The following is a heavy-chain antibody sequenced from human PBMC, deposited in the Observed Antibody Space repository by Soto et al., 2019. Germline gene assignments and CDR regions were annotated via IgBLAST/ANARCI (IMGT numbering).Heavy chain of an antibody. D-gene: IGHD2-2*01. CDR2: VNHSGST. Sequence: SETLSLTCAFYGGSFSGYYWSWIRQPPGKGLEWIGEVNHSGSTNYNPSLKSRVTISVDTSKNQFSLKLSSVTAADTAVYYCAREDIVVVPAGFDPWGQGTLVTVPQ. J-gene: IGHJ5*02. CDR1: GGSFSGYY. V-gene: IGHV4-34*01. CDR3: AREDIVVVPAGFDP.